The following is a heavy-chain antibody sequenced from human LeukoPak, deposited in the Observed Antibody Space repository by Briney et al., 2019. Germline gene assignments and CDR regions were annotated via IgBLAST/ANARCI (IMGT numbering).Heavy chain of an antibody. J-gene: IGHJ4*02. Sequence: SETLSLTCTVSGGSISSGSYYWSWIRQPAGKGLEWIGRIYTSGSTNYNPSLKSRVTISVDTSKNQFSLKLSSVTAADTAVYYCARDLSGYSSSWYSAFDYWGQGTLVTVSS. D-gene: IGHD6-13*01. CDR3: ARDLSGYSSSWYSAFDY. CDR2: IYTSGST. V-gene: IGHV4-61*02. CDR1: GGSISSGSYY.